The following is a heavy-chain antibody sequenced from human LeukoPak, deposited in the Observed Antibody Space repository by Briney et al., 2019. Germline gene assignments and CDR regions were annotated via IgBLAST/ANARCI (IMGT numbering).Heavy chain of an antibody. D-gene: IGHD3-10*01. CDR1: GYSFSNYW. V-gene: IGHV5-51*01. CDR3: AVPYGLGSYTFDY. J-gene: IGHJ4*02. CDR2: VFPGDSDT. Sequence: GESLKISCKASGYSFSNYWIGWVRQMPGKGLEWMGIVFPGDSDTRYSPFFQGQVTISADKSISTAYLQWSSLKASDTAIYYCAVPYGLGSYTFDYWGQGTLVTVSS.